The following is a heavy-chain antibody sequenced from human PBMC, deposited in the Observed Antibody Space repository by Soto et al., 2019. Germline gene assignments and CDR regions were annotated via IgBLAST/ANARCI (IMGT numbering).Heavy chain of an antibody. CDR3: ARSAGYYYDSSGYYYGDAFYI. J-gene: IGHJ3*02. Sequence: ASVKVSCKASGGTFSSYAISWVRQAPGQGLEWMGGIIPIFGTANYAQKFQGRVTITADESTSTAYMDLSSLTSEDTAVYYCARSAGYYYDSSGYYYGDAFYIWGQGTMVTVSS. CDR1: GGTFSSYA. CDR2: IIPIFGTA. V-gene: IGHV1-69*13. D-gene: IGHD3-22*01.